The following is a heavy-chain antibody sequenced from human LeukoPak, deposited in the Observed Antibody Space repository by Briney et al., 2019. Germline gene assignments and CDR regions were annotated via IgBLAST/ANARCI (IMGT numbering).Heavy chain of an antibody. CDR1: GFTFSSYW. Sequence: PGGSLRLSCAASGFTFSSYWMNWVRQAPGKGLEWLANIRQDGNEKHSVDSVKGRFTMSRDNAKNSLYLQMNSLRAEDTAVYYCVRDVSGSSYGDYWGQGTLVTVSS. D-gene: IGHD5-18*01. CDR2: IRQDGNEK. CDR3: VRDVSGSSYGDY. J-gene: IGHJ4*02. V-gene: IGHV3-7*01.